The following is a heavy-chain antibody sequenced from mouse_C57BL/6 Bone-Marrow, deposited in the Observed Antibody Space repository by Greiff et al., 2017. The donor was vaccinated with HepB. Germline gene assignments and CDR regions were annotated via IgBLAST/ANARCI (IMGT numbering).Heavy chain of an antibody. D-gene: IGHD2-4*01. CDR2: IHPKSGST. CDR1: GYTFTSYW. V-gene: IGHV1-64*01. Sequence: QVQLQQPGAELVKPGASVKLSCKASGYTFTSYWMHWVKQRPGQGLEWIGMIHPKSGSTNYNEKFKSKATLTVDKSSSTAYMQLSSLTSEDSAVYYCARWAGLPCDYWGQGTTLTVSS. CDR3: ARWAGLPCDY. J-gene: IGHJ2*01.